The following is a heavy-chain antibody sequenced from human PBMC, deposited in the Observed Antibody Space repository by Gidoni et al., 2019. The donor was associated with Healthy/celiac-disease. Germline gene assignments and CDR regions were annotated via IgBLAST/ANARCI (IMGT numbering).Heavy chain of an antibody. CDR1: GFPFSNAW. J-gene: IGHJ6*02. Sequence: EVQLVESGGGLVKPGGSLRLSCAASGFPFSNAWMSWVRQAPGKGLELVGRIKSKTDGGTTDYAAPVKGRFTISRDDSKNTLYLQMNSLKTEDTAVYYCTTDLRGDYGMDVWGQGTTVTVSS. CDR2: IKSKTDGGTT. CDR3: TTDLRGDYGMDV. V-gene: IGHV3-15*01.